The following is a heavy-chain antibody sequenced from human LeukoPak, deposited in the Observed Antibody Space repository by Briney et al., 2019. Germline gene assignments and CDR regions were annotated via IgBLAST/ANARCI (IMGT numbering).Heavy chain of an antibody. CDR1: GGSISSSSYY. CDR3: ARLAATVSNWFDP. D-gene: IGHD6-13*01. Sequence: SETLSLTCTVSGGSISSSSYYWGWIRQPPGKGLEWIGSIYYSGSTYYNPSLKSRVTISVDTSKNQFSLKLSSVTAADTAVYYCARLAATVSNWFDPWGQGTLVTVSS. J-gene: IGHJ5*02. V-gene: IGHV4-39*01. CDR2: IYYSGST.